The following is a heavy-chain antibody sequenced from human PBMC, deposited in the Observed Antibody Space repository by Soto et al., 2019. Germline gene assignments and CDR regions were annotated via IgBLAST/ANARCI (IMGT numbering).Heavy chain of an antibody. CDR2: MSFDGSDN. V-gene: IGHV3-30*18. CDR1: GFSFSSYG. Sequence: QVQLVESGGGVVQPGRSLRLSCAASGFSFSSYGMHWVRQAPGKGLEWVAVMSFDGSDNYYGDSVKGRFTISRDNSKNTLYLQMNSLRVEDTAVYFCAKGLTIFGVVGIFDTWGQGTLVTVSS. J-gene: IGHJ5*02. CDR3: AKGLTIFGVVGIFDT. D-gene: IGHD3-3*01.